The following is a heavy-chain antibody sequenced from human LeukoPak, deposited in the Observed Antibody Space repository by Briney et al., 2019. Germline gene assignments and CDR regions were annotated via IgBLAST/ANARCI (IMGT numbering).Heavy chain of an antibody. V-gene: IGHV1-2*02. CDR2: INPNSGGT. Sequence: GASVKVSCKASGYTFTGYYMHWVRQAPGQGLEWMGWINPNSGGTNYAQKFQGRVTMTRDTSISTAYMELSRLRSDDTAVYYCARDSGEYSSSSRRSRRNWFDPWGRGTLVTVSS. CDR3: ARDSGEYSSSSRRSRRNWFDP. CDR1: GYTFTGYY. J-gene: IGHJ5*02. D-gene: IGHD6-6*01.